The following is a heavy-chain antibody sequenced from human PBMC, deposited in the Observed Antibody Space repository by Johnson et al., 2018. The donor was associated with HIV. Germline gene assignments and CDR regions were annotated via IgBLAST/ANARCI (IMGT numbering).Heavy chain of an antibody. J-gene: IGHJ3*02. CDR2: ISYDGSNK. D-gene: IGHD3-22*01. CDR1: GFTFSSYA. Sequence: VQLVESGGGVVQPGRSLRLSCAASGFTFSSYAMHWVRQAPGKGLEWVAVISYDGSNKYYADSVKGRFTISRDNSKNTLYLQMKSLRAEDTALYYCARDPFHYYDSSGYAGGAFDIWGQGTMVTVSS. V-gene: IGHV3-30*04. CDR3: ARDPFHYYDSSGYAGGAFDI.